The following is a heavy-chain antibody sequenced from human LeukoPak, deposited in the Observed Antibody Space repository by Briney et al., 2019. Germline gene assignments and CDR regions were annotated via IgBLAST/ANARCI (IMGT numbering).Heavy chain of an antibody. CDR3: AKDYSSSLTNWFDP. D-gene: IGHD6-6*01. CDR1: GFTFSSYA. CDR2: ISGSGGST. V-gene: IGHV3-23*01. Sequence: GGSLRLSCAASGFTFSSYAMSWVRQAPGKGLEWVSAISGSGGSTYYADSVNGRFAISRDNSKNTLYLQMNSLRAEDTAVYYCAKDYSSSLTNWFDPWGQGTLVTVSS. J-gene: IGHJ5*02.